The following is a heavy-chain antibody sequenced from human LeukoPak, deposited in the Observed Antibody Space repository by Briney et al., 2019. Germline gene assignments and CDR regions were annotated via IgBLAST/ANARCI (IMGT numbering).Heavy chain of an antibody. D-gene: IGHD6-13*01. CDR3: ARSGSSWTQIFDY. J-gene: IGHJ4*02. Sequence: GGSLRLSCAASGFTFSDHYMDWVRQAPGKGLEWVGHIRNKANSYTTEYAASVKGRFTISRDDSKNSLYLQMNSLKTEDTAVYYCARSGSSWTQIFDYWGQGTLVTVSS. V-gene: IGHV3-72*01. CDR2: IRNKANSYTT. CDR1: GFTFSDHY.